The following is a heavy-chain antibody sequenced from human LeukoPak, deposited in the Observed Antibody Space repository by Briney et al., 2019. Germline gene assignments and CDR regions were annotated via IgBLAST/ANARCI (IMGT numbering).Heavy chain of an antibody. D-gene: IGHD2/OR15-2a*01. CDR3: AKAPVVRLSDYYYYAMAA. V-gene: IGHV1-69*13. CDR1: GGTFSSYA. Sequence: GASVKVSCKASGGTFSSYAISWVRQAPGQGLEWMGGFIPMFGTAKYAQKFQGRGTITADESTRTAYMELSSLRSEDTAVYFCAKAPVVRLSDYYYYAMAAWGQGTTVTVSS. J-gene: IGHJ6*02. CDR2: FIPMFGTA.